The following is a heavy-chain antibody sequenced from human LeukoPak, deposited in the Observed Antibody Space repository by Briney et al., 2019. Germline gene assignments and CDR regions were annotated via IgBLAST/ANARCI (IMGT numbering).Heavy chain of an antibody. CDR3: ARWGSGYQGGSFDY. CDR1: GGSISSSSYY. V-gene: IGHV4-39*07. D-gene: IGHD3-22*01. J-gene: IGHJ4*02. Sequence: SETLSLTCTVSGGSISSSSYYWGWIRQPPGKGLEWIGSIYYSGSTYYNPSLKSRVTISVDTSKNQFSLKLSSVTAADTAVYYCARWGSGYQGGSFDYWGQGTLVTVSS. CDR2: IYYSGST.